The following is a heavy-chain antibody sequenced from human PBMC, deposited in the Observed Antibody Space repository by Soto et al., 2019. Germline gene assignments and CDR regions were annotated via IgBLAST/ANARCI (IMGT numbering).Heavy chain of an antibody. CDR3: AKCQGIGEDFWRAYVSYYYGMDV. D-gene: IGHD3-3*01. J-gene: IGHJ6*02. CDR1: GFTFSNYA. CDR2: ISGSGTSA. V-gene: IGHV3-23*01. Sequence: PGGSLRLSCAASGFTFSNYAMGWVRQAPGKGLEWVSAISGSGTSASYAVSGKGRFIVSRDNSKNTLDMQMNGLRAEDTAVYYCAKCQGIGEDFWRAYVSYYYGMDVWGQGTTVTVSS.